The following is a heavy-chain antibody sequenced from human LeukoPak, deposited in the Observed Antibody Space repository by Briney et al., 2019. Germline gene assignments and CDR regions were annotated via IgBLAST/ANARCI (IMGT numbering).Heavy chain of an antibody. CDR1: GFTFDDYA. D-gene: IGHD1-26*01. V-gene: IGHV3-9*01. CDR2: ISWNSGSI. CDR3: SPLGGSVDY. J-gene: IGHJ4*02. Sequence: GGSLRLSCAASGFTFDDYAMHWVRQAPGKGLEWVSGISWNSGSIGYADSVKGRFTISRDNAKNSLYLQMNSLRAEDTASYYCSPLGGSVDYWGQGTLVTVSS.